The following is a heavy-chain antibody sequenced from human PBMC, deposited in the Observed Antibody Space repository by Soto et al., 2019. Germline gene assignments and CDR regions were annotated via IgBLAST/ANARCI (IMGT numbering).Heavy chain of an antibody. CDR1: GYTFTSYG. CDR3: ARDLFLTYYYDSSGPPDAFDI. J-gene: IGHJ3*02. CDR2: ISAYNGNT. D-gene: IGHD3-22*01. V-gene: IGHV1-18*01. Sequence: ASVKVSCKASGYTFTSYGISWVRQAPGQGLEWMGWISAYNGNTNYAQKLQGRVTMTTDTSTSTAYMELRSLRSDDTAVYYCARDLFLTYYYDSSGPPDAFDIWGQGTMVTVSS.